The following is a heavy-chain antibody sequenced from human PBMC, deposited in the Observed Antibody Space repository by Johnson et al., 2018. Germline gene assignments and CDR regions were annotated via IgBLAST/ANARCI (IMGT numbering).Heavy chain of an antibody. Sequence: EVQLVESGGGLVQPGGSLRLSCAASGFTFSSYAMSWVRQAPGKGLEWVSAISGSGGSTYYADSVKGRFTISRDNAKNSLYLQMNSLRAEDTAVYYCARTVGATSAYYYGMDVWGQGTTVTVSS. D-gene: IGHD1-26*01. V-gene: IGHV3-23*04. CDR2: ISGSGGST. J-gene: IGHJ6*02. CDR1: GFTFSSYA. CDR3: ARTVGATSAYYYGMDV.